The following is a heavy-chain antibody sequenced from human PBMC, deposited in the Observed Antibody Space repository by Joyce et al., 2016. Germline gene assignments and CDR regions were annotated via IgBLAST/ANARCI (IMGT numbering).Heavy chain of an antibody. D-gene: IGHD6-19*01. V-gene: IGHV4-4*07. CDR1: SGSISGYY. CDR2: IHPNGGT. J-gene: IGHJ3*02. CDR3: ARGGYSSGWAFDI. Sequence: QVQLQESGPGLVKPSETLSLTCTVSSGSISGYYWRWIRQPAGKGLEWIGRIHPNGGTNYNPSLQSRVTLSLDTSKNQFSLNLRSVTAADTAVYYCARGGYSSGWAFDIWGQGTMVTVSS.